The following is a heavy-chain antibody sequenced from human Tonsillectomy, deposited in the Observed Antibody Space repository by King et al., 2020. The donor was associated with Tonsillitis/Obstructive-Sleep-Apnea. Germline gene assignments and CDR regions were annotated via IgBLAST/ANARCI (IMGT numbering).Heavy chain of an antibody. D-gene: IGHD2-2*02. J-gene: IGHJ4*02. CDR2: VNHSGNT. CDR1: GGPFNGYY. CDR3: ARGYPAYYFDS. Sequence: VQLQQWGAGLLKPSETLSLSCTVYGGPFNGYYWTWIRQPPGKGLEGIGAVNHSGNTNYNPSLKSRLTISVDTSKNQFSLTLSSVTAADTAGYYCARGYPAYYFDSWGQGTLVTVSS. V-gene: IGHV4-34*01.